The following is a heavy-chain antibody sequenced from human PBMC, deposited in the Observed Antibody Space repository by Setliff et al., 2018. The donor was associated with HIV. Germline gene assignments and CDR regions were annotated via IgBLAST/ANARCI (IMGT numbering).Heavy chain of an antibody. CDR1: GYSISSGYY. CDR2: IYHSGST. D-gene: IGHD3-16*01. CDR3: ARWVTFGGAKNAFDI. V-gene: IGHV4-38-2*01. Sequence: PSETLSLTCAVSGYSISSGYYWGWIRQPPGKGLEWIGSIYHSGSTYYNPSLKSRVTISVDTSKNQFSLKLSSVTAADTAVYYCARWVTFGGAKNAFDIWGQGTMVTVSS. J-gene: IGHJ3*02.